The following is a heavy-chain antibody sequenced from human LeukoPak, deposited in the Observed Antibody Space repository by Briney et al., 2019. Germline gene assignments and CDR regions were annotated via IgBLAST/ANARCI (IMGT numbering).Heavy chain of an antibody. J-gene: IGHJ6*03. Sequence: GGSLRLSCAASGFTFSSYEMNWVRQAPGKGLEWVSYISSSGSTIYYADSVKGLFTISRDNAKNSLYLQMDSLGPEDTAVYYCARDPYSGNYGNDYYYYMDVWGKGTTVTISS. CDR2: ISSSGSTI. CDR3: ARDPYSGNYGNDYYYYMDV. D-gene: IGHD1-26*01. V-gene: IGHV3-48*03. CDR1: GFTFSSYE.